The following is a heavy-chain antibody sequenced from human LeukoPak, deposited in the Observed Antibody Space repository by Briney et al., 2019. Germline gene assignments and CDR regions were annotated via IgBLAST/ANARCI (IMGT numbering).Heavy chain of an antibody. J-gene: IGHJ4*02. CDR1: GYRFTSHR. CDR3: ARRIAVSATFDY. V-gene: IGHV5-51*01. CDR2: IYPGDSET. D-gene: IGHD6-13*01. Sequence: HGESLKISCPGSGYRFTSHRIAWVRQIPGKGLESVGIIYPGDSETRYRPSFQGQVTISADKSISTAYLQWSSLKASDTAMYYCARRIAVSATFDYWGQGTLVTVSS.